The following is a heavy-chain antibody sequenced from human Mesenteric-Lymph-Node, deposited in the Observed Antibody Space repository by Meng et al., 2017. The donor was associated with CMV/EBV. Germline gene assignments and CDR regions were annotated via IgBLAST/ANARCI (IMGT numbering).Heavy chain of an antibody. CDR3: ARVVGVIFGVVISSKWFDS. Sequence: SETLSLTCTVSRSSISSGYYWAWIRQPPGKGLEWIGSIYHSGNTYHNPSLKSRVTISVDTSKNQFSLKLSSVTAADTAVYYCARVVGVIFGVVISSKWFDSWGQGTLVTVSS. D-gene: IGHD3-3*01. CDR1: RSSISSGYY. J-gene: IGHJ5*01. CDR2: IYHSGNT. V-gene: IGHV4-38-2*02.